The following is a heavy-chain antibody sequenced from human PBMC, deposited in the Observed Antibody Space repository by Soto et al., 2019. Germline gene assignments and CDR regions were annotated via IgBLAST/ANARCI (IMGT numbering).Heavy chain of an antibody. CDR1: GGSISSSSYY. J-gene: IGHJ4*02. D-gene: IGHD4-17*01. Sequence: SETLSLTCTVSGGSISSSSYYWGWIRQPPGKGLEWIGSIYYSGSTYYNPSLKSRVTISVDTSKNQFSLKLSSVTAADTAVYYCAGNYGGNRGGLDYWGQGTLVTVSS. CDR3: AGNYGGNRGGLDY. CDR2: IYYSGST. V-gene: IGHV4-39*01.